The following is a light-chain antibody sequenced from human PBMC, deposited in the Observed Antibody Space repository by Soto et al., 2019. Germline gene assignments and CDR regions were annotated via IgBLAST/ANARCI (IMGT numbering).Light chain of an antibody. CDR2: AVS. J-gene: IGLJ3*02. V-gene: IGLV2-11*01. CDR1: HTDVGRYNF. CDR3: YSYTASDIWV. Sequence: QSALTQPRSVSVSPGQSVTISCTGTHTDVGRYNFVSWYQQLPGKAPKLLISAVSQRPSGVPDRFSGSKSGNTASLTISGLQADDEADYFCYSYTASDIWVFGGGTELTVL.